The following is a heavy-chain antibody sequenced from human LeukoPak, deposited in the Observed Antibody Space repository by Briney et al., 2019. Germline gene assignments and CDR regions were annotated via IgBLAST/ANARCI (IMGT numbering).Heavy chain of an antibody. D-gene: IGHD1-1*01. Sequence: ASVKVSCKASGYTFTSSDINWVRQATGQGLEWMGWMNPHSESVGYAQKFQGRVIMTWDTSISTAYMELSSLTSDDTAVYYCVRVPQRVPHNWFDPWGQGTLVTVSP. CDR2: MNPHSESV. CDR1: GYTFTSSD. V-gene: IGHV1-8*01. J-gene: IGHJ5*02. CDR3: VRVPQRVPHNWFDP.